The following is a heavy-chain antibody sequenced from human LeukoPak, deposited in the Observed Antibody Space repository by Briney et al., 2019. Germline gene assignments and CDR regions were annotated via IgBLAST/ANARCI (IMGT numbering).Heavy chain of an antibody. CDR2: IYYSGST. D-gene: IGHD6-13*01. CDR3: ARGITGAAVDY. Sequence: SETLSLTCTVSGGSISSSSYYWGWIRQPPGKGLEWIGSIYYSGSTYYNPSLKSRVTISVDTSKDQFSLKLSSVTAADTAVYYCARGITGAAVDYWGQGTLVTVSS. CDR1: GGSISSSSYY. J-gene: IGHJ4*02. V-gene: IGHV4-39*07.